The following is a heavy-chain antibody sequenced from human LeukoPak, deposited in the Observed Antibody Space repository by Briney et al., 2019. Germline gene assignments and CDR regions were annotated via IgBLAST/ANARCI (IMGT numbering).Heavy chain of an antibody. CDR2: IYYSGST. CDR1: GGSISSSSYY. J-gene: IGHJ4*02. Sequence: SETLSLTCTVSGGSISSSSYYWGWIRQPPGKGLEWIGSIYYSGSTYSNPSLQSRVTISVDTSKNQFSLKLSSVTAADTAVYYCARQRFLLRYFDYWGQGTLVTVSS. CDR3: ARQRFLLRYFDY. V-gene: IGHV4-39*01. D-gene: IGHD3-9*01.